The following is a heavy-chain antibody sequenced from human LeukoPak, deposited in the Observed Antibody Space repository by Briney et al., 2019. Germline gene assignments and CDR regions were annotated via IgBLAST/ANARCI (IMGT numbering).Heavy chain of an antibody. CDR1: GYTFTSYD. V-gene: IGHV1-8*01. J-gene: IGHJ4*02. CDR3: ARGMMITFGGVIVHDY. CDR2: MNPNSGNT. D-gene: IGHD3-16*02. Sequence: GASVKVSCKASGYTFTSYDINWVRQATGQGLEWMGWMNPNSGNTGYAQKFQGRVTMTRNTSISTAYMELSSLRSEDTAVYYCARGMMITFGGVIVHDYWGQGTLVTVSS.